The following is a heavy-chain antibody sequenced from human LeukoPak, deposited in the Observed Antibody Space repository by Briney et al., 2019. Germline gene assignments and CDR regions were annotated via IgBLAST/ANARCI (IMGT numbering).Heavy chain of an antibody. Sequence: GGSLRLSCAASGFTFSSYAMSWVRQAPGKGLEWVSAISGSGGSTYYADSVKGRFTISRDNSKNTLYLQMNSLRAEDTAVYHCAKGSVIAVAIHFDYWGQGTLVTVSS. CDR1: GFTFSSYA. CDR2: ISGSGGST. D-gene: IGHD6-19*01. J-gene: IGHJ4*02. CDR3: AKGSVIAVAIHFDY. V-gene: IGHV3-23*01.